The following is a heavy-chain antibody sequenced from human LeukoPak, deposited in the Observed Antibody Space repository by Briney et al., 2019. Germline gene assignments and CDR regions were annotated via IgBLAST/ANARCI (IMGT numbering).Heavy chain of an antibody. D-gene: IGHD3-9*01. J-gene: IGHJ4*02. V-gene: IGHV3-23*01. CDR2: ISGGGGGT. Sequence: GGSLRLSCAVSGFTFSNYAMNWVRQAPGKGLDWVSTISGGGGGTYYAVSVKGRFTISRDNSKNTLYLQMSSLSAEDTAVYYCAKGGSYTLTGYAPFDYWGQGTLVTVPS. CDR1: GFTFSNYA. CDR3: AKGGSYTLTGYAPFDY.